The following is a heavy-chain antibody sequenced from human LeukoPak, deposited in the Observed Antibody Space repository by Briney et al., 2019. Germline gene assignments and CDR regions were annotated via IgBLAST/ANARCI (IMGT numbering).Heavy chain of an antibody. Sequence: ASVKVSCKASGYTFTGYYMHWVRQAPGQGLEWMGWINPNSGGTNYAQKFQGRVTMTRDTSISTAYMELSRLRSDDTAVYYCASGASTVAYYYYYYMDVWGKGTTVTVSS. CDR1: GYTFTGYY. CDR3: ASGASTVAYYYYYYMDV. V-gene: IGHV1-2*02. J-gene: IGHJ6*03. CDR2: INPNSGGT. D-gene: IGHD4-23*01.